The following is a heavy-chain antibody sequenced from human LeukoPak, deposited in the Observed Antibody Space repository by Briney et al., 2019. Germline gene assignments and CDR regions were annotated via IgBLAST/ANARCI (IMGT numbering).Heavy chain of an antibody. CDR3: ARDSVTAMRGFDY. CDR2: IYHSGST. CDR1: GGSISSGGYS. V-gene: IGHV4-30-2*01. J-gene: IGHJ4*02. Sequence: TSETLSLTCAVSGGSISSGGYSWSWIRQPPGKGLEWIRYIYHSGSTYYNPSLKSRVTISVDRSKNQFSLKLSSVTAADTAVYYCARDSVTAMRGFDYWGQGTLVTVSS. D-gene: IGHD5-18*01.